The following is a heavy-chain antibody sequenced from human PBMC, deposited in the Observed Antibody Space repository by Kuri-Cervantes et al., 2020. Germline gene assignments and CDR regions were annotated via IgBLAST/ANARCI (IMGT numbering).Heavy chain of an antibody. CDR3: AREVGGGWYFGYYYGMDV. CDR1: GFTFSSYA. Sequence: LSLTCAASGFTFSSYAMHWVRQAPGKGLEWVAVIWYDGSNKYYADSVKGRFTISRDNAKNSLYLQMNSLRAEDTAVYYCAREVGGGWYFGYYYGMDVWGQGTTVTVSS. J-gene: IGHJ6*02. D-gene: IGHD6-19*01. V-gene: IGHV3-33*08. CDR2: IWYDGSNK.